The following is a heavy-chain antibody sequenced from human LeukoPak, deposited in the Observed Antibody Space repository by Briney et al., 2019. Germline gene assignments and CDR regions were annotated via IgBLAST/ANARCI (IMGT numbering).Heavy chain of an antibody. J-gene: IGHJ4*02. CDR2: IGGTISGT. V-gene: IGHV3-23*01. Sequence: PGGSLRLSCAASGFTFSNYAMSWVRQAPGKGLEWVSAIGGTISGTYYADSVKGRFTISRDNAKNSLYLQMNSLRAEDTAVYYCARDGLGSAFDYWGQGTLVTVSS. D-gene: IGHD3/OR15-3a*01. CDR3: ARDGLGSAFDY. CDR1: GFTFSNYA.